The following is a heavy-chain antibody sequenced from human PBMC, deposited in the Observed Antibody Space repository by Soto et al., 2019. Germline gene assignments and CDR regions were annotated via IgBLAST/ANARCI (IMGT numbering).Heavy chain of an antibody. D-gene: IGHD1-26*01. CDR1: GFTFSTSW. CDR2: INQDGSTQ. J-gene: IGHJ5*02. Sequence: EVQLVESGGGLVQPGGSLRLSCAASGFTFSTSWVSWVRQAPGKGLEWVANINQDGSTQWYVDSLKGRLTISRDNATNALYLQMNILGAEDTALYYCARERREDDTWGPGTLVTSSS. CDR3: ARERREDDT. V-gene: IGHV3-7*01.